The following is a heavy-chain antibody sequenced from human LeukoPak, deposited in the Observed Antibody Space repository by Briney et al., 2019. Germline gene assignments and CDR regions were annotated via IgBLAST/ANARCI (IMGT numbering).Heavy chain of an antibody. J-gene: IGHJ4*02. CDR2: IYHSGST. CDR3: ARSAYDSSGYYFHVDY. CDR1: GGSISSYY. V-gene: IGHV4-59*01. Sequence: PSETLSLTCTVSGGSISSYYWSWIRQPPGKGLEWIGYIYHSGSTNYNPSLKSRVTISVDTSKNQFSLKLSSVTAADTAVYYCARSAYDSSGYYFHVDYWGQGTLVTVSS. D-gene: IGHD3-22*01.